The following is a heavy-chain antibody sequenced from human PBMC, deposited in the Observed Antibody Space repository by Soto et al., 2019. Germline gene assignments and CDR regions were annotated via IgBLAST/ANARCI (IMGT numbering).Heavy chain of an antibody. CDR2: MNPNSGNT. CDR3: ASDKSSAGTGWFDP. Sequence: QVQLVQSGAEVKKPGASVKVSCKASGYTFTSYDINWVRQATGQGLEWMGWMNPNSGNTGYAKKFQGSGTMTRPTSIISAYMDLCILISEDTAVFYCASDKSSAGTGWFDPWGQGTLVTVSS. J-gene: IGHJ5*02. CDR1: GYTFTSYD. V-gene: IGHV1-8*01. D-gene: IGHD6-13*01.